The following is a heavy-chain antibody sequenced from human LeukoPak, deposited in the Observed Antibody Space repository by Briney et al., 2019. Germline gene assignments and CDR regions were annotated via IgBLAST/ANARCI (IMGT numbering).Heavy chain of an antibody. D-gene: IGHD2-15*01. J-gene: IGHJ4*02. Sequence: PSETLSLTCTVSGGSISSSSYYWGWIRQPPGKGLEWIGSIYYSGSTYYNPSLKSRVTISVDTSKNQFSLKLSSVTAADTAVYYCARGVDCSGGSCYSYYFDYWGQGTLVTVSS. CDR3: ARGVDCSGGSCYSYYFDY. CDR2: IYYSGST. V-gene: IGHV4-39*07. CDR1: GGSISSSSYY.